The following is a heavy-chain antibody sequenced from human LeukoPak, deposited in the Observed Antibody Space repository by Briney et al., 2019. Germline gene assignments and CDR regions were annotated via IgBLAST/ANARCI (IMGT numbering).Heavy chain of an antibody. CDR3: ARRSMANPFDY. J-gene: IGHJ4*02. D-gene: IGHD2/OR15-2a*01. Sequence: PSETLSLTCTVSGGSISSSSYYWGWIRQPPGKGLEWIGSIYYSGSTYYNPSLKSRVTISVDTSKNQFSLKLSPVTAADTAVYYCARRSMANPFDYWGQGTLVTVSS. CDR1: GGSISSSSYY. CDR2: IYYSGST. V-gene: IGHV4-39*01.